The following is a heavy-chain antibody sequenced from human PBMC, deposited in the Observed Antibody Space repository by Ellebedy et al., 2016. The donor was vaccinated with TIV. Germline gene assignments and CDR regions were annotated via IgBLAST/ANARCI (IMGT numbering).Heavy chain of an antibody. J-gene: IGHJ4*02. CDR1: GGFITSYY. D-gene: IGHD1-26*01. Sequence: SETLSLXXTVSGGFITSYYWSWIRQPPGKGLEWIANIFYSGSTSYNPSLKSRVTMSVDTSTNQFSLRLTSVTAADTAVYYCARVKWELGGYFDSWGQGSLVTVSS. V-gene: IGHV4-59*08. CDR2: IFYSGST. CDR3: ARVKWELGGYFDS.